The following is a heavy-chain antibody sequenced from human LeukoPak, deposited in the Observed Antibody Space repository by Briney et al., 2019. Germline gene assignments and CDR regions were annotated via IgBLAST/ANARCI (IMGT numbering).Heavy chain of an antibody. CDR2: ISAYNGNT. D-gene: IGHD2-2*01. V-gene: IGHV1-18*04. Sequence: ASVKVSCKASGYTFTGYYMHWVRQAPGQGLEWMGWISAYNGNTNYAQKVQGRVTMTADTSTSASTSAAYMELRSLTSDDTAVYYCARVGSYCTSTSCFDYWGQGTLVTVSS. J-gene: IGHJ4*02. CDR1: GYTFTGYY. CDR3: ARVGSYCTSTSCFDY.